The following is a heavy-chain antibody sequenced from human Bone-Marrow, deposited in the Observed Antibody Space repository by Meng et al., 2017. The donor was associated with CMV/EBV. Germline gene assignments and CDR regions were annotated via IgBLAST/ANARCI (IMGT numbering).Heavy chain of an antibody. J-gene: IGHJ3*02. D-gene: IGHD6-13*01. CDR3: ARGLRAAAAHDAFDI. CDR2: IGTAGDT. CDR1: GFTFSNYD. V-gene: IGHV3-13*01. Sequence: GSLRLSCAASGFTFSNYDMHWVRQATGKGLEWVSTIGTAGDTYYPGSVKGRFTVSRENAKNSLYLQMNSLRAGDTAVYYCARGLRAAAAHDAFDIWGQGKRVT.